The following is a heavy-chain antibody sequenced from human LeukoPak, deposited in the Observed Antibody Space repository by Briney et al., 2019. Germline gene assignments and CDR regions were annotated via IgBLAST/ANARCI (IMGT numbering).Heavy chain of an antibody. V-gene: IGHV4-59*12. CDR3: ARRPGGFGSGSYTNWFDP. J-gene: IGHJ5*02. D-gene: IGHD3-10*01. CDR2: IYHSGST. Sequence: PSETLSLTCTVSGGSINNYYWSWVRQPPGKGLEWIGYIYHSGSTYYNPSLKSRVTISVDRSKNQFSLKLSSVTAADTAVYYCARRPGGFGSGSYTNWFDPWGQGTLVTVSS. CDR1: GGSINNYY.